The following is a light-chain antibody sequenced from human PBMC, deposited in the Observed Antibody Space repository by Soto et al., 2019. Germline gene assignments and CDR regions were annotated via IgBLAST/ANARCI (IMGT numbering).Light chain of an antibody. V-gene: IGKV1-39*01. CDR1: QSISNF. J-gene: IGKJ4*01. Sequence: DIQMTQLTSSLSSSLGDRVTITCRPSQSISNFLNWVQHKPGNAPKVLISAASTLQSGVPPRFSGSESGTDFTLTISSLQPEDSASYYCQQYYNSVLTFGGGTKVDI. CDR3: QQYYNSVLT. CDR2: AAS.